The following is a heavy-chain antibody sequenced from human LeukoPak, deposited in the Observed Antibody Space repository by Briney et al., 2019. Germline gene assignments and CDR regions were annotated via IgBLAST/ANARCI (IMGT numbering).Heavy chain of an antibody. CDR1: GGTFSSYA. CDR2: IIPILGIA. Sequence: SVKVSCKASGGTFSSYAISWVRQAPGQGLEWMGRIIPILGIANYAQKFQGRVTITADKSTSTAYMELSSLRSEDTAVYYCARDLGRGTWYFDLWGRGTLVTVSS. D-gene: IGHD1-7*01. CDR3: ARDLGRGTWYFDL. J-gene: IGHJ2*01. V-gene: IGHV1-69*04.